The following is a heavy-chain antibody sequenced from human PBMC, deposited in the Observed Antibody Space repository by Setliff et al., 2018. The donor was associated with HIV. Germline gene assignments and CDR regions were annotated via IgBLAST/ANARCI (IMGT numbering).Heavy chain of an antibody. J-gene: IGHJ5*02. V-gene: IGHV4-59*08. CDR2: IYYGGIT. CDR3: ARTRSGTYYGEMNWFDP. CDR1: GGSISSAY. D-gene: IGHD3-10*01. Sequence: SETLSLTCAVSGGSISSAYWSWVRQPPGKGLEWIGYIYYGGITKYNPSLKSRVTISVDTSKNRFSLTLRSVTAADTAVYYCARTRSGTYYGEMNWFDPWGQGILVTVSS.